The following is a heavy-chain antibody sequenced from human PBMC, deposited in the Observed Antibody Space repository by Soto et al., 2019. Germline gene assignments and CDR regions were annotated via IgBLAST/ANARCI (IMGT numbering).Heavy chain of an antibody. D-gene: IGHD6-13*01. CDR1: GGSFSGYY. CDR2: INHSGST. J-gene: IGHJ4*02. V-gene: IGHV4-34*01. CDR3: ARSRAGIAAAGTLRY. Sequence: QVQLQQWGAGLLKPSETLSLTCAVYGGSFSGYYWSWIRQPPGKGLECIGEINHSGSTNYNPSLKSRVTISVDTSKNQFSLKLSSVTAADTAVYYCARSRAGIAAAGTLRYWGQGTLVTVSS.